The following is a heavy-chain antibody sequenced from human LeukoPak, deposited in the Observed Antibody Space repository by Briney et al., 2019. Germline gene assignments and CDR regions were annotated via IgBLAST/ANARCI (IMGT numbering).Heavy chain of an antibody. V-gene: IGHV4-59*08. J-gene: IGHJ4*02. CDR2: IYYSGTT. CDR1: GGSFSGYY. CDR3: ARLGITMIVVPKGPWTD. D-gene: IGHD3-22*01. Sequence: SETLSLTCAVYGGSFSGYYWSWIRQPPGKGLEWIGYIYYSGTTNYNPSLKSRVTMSLDTSKNQFSLKLSSVTAADTAVYYCARLGITMIVVPKGPWTDWGQGTLVTVSS.